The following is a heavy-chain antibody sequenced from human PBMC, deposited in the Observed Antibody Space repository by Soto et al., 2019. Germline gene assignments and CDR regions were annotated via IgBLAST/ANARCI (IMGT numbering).Heavy chain of an antibody. V-gene: IGHV3-15*07. Sequence: GSLRLSCAASGFIFSDACINWVRQAPGKGLEWVGRIKSKTDGGTTDFAAPVKGRFAISRDDSRDVVYMEMYSLKTDDTAVYFCTTDSLFTGQLVRMDNWGHGTLVTVSS. D-gene: IGHD3-9*01. CDR2: IKSKTDGGTT. CDR1: GFIFSDAC. J-gene: IGHJ4*01. CDR3: TTDSLFTGQLVRMDN.